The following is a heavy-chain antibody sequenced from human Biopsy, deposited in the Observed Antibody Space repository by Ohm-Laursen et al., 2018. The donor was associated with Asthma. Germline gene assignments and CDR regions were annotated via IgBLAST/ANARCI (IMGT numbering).Heavy chain of an antibody. CDR3: ARDVMEWYLPAFDF. J-gene: IGHJ4*02. D-gene: IGHD3-3*01. Sequence: LRLSCSASGFTFRSYAMHWVRQAAGKGLDWVAVVTYDGISQYYAESVKGRFTISRDNSRNTLNLQMNSLRPDDTAVYYCARDVMEWYLPAFDFWGQGTLVTVSS. V-gene: IGHV3-30*04. CDR2: VTYDGISQ. CDR1: GFTFRSYA.